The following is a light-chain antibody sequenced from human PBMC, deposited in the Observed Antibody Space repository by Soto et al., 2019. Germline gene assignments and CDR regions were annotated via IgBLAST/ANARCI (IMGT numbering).Light chain of an antibody. CDR1: QTISNW. V-gene: IGKV1-5*03. CDR2: KAS. CDR3: QQYNLYWT. J-gene: IGKJ1*01. Sequence: DIQMTQSPSTLPASVGDRVTITCRASQTISNWLAWYQQKPGKVPKLLIYKASSLESGVTSRFSGSGSATEFTLTISSLQPDDFATYYCQQYNLYWTFGQGTKVEI.